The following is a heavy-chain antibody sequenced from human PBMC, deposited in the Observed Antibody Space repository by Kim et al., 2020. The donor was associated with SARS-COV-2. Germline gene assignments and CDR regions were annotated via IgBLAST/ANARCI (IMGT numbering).Heavy chain of an antibody. V-gene: IGHV1-24*01. CDR3: ATGCISTSCYSGSYYYYGMDV. CDR1: GYTLTELS. Sequence: ASVKVSCKVSGYTLTELSMHWVRQAPGKGLEWMGGFDPEDGETIYAQKFQGRVTMTEETSTDTAYMELSSLRSEDTAVYYCATGCISTSCYSGSYYYYGMDVWGQGTTVTVSS. J-gene: IGHJ6*02. D-gene: IGHD2-2*01. CDR2: FDPEDGET.